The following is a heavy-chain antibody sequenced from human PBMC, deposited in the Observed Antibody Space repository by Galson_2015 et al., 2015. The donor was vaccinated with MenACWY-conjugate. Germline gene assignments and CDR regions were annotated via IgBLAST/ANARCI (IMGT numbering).Heavy chain of an antibody. CDR1: GYSFTNYW. Sequence: QSGAEVKKPGESLKISCKGSGYSFTNYWIGWVRQVPGKGLEWMGIIYPGDPDTRYSPSFQGQVTISADKSITTAYLQWSSLKASDTAIYYCARRLYGTGPDDGMDVWGQGTTVTVSS. V-gene: IGHV5-51*01. CDR2: IYPGDPDT. J-gene: IGHJ6*02. D-gene: IGHD1-1*01. CDR3: ARRLYGTGPDDGMDV.